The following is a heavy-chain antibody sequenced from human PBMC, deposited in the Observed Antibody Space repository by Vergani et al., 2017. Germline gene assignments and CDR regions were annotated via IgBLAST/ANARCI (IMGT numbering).Heavy chain of an antibody. CDR1: GGSISSYY. J-gene: IGHJ4*02. D-gene: IGHD6-6*01. V-gene: IGHV4-59*08. CDR2: IYYSGST. CDR3: ARYSSSSCFDY. Sequence: QVQLQESGPGLVKPSETLSLTCTVSGGSISSYYWSWIRQPPGKGLEWIGYIYYSGSTNYNPSLKSRVTISVDTSKNQFSLKLSSVTAADTAVYYCARYSSSSCFDYWGQGTLVTVSS.